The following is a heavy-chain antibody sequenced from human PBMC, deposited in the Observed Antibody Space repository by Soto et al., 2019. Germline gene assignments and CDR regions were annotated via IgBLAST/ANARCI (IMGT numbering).Heavy chain of an antibody. D-gene: IGHD6-6*01. CDR2: ISGGGSNT. V-gene: IGHV3-23*01. CDR1: GFSFSTYA. Sequence: PGGSLRLSCAASGFSFSTYAMTWVRQAPGKGLEWVSGISGGGSNTYYSDSVKGRFTISRHNSKNTLYLQINSLRVEDTAVYYCAKFSAASVYTISSAPDYWGQGTLVTVSS. J-gene: IGHJ4*02. CDR3: AKFSAASVYTISSAPDY.